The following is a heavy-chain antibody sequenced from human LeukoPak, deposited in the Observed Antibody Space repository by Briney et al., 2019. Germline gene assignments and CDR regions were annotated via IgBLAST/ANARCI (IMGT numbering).Heavy chain of an antibody. CDR2: ISSSSSYI. D-gene: IGHD3-22*01. V-gene: IGHV3-21*01. CDR1: GFNVTRYS. J-gene: IGHJ4*02. Sequence: GGSLRLSCVASGFNVTRYSMNWVRQAPGKGLEWVSSISSSSSYIYYADSVKGRFTISRDNAKNSLYLQMNSLRAEDTAVYYCATYYYDSSGYYYFDYWGQGTLVTVSS. CDR3: ATYYYDSSGYYYFDY.